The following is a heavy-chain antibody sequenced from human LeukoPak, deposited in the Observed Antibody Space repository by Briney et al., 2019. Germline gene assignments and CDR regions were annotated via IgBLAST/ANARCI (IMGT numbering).Heavy chain of an antibody. CDR3: VFGYYYDSGSQYNWFDT. CDR1: GFTFSNYW. CDR2: INTDGGST. V-gene: IGHV3-74*01. J-gene: IGHJ5*02. D-gene: IGHD3-10*01. Sequence: GGSLRLSCAASGFTFSNYWMHWVRQAPGKGLVWVSRINTDGGSTTYADSVKGRFTISRDNAKNTPCLQMNSLRAEDTAVYYCVFGYYYDSGSQYNWFDTWGQGTLVTVSS.